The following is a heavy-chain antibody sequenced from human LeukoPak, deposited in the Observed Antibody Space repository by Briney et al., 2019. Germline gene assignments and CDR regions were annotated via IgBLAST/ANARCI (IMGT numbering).Heavy chain of an antibody. J-gene: IGHJ4*02. D-gene: IGHD6-13*01. V-gene: IGHV4-39*01. CDR3: ARMKQHLDY. CDR2: IYYSGST. CDR1: GGSISSSSYY. Sequence: PSETLSLTCTVSGGSISSSSYYWGWIRQPPGKGLEWIGSIYYSGSTYYNPSLKSRVTISVDTSKNQFSLKLSSVTAADTAVYYCARMKQHLDYWGQGTLVTVSS.